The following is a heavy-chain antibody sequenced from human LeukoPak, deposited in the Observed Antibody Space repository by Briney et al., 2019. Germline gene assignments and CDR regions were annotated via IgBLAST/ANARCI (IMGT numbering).Heavy chain of an antibody. D-gene: IGHD1-7*01. J-gene: IGHJ4*02. V-gene: IGHV3-23*01. CDR2: IDRSGGST. Sequence: PGGSLRLSCAASGLNFSTHAMTWVRQAPGKGLVWVPAIDRSGGSTYYADSVKGRFTISRDNSENTLFPQMSSLRVEDTALYYCASLGTSDQSHFWGQGALVTVSS. CDR1: GLNFSTHA. CDR3: ASLGTSDQSHF.